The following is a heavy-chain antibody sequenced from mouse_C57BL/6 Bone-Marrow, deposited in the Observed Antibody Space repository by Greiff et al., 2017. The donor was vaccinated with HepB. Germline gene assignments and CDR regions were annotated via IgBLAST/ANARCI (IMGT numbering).Heavy chain of an antibody. Sequence: EVKLMESGGGLVKPGGSLKLSCAASGFTFSSYAMSWVRQTPEKRLEWVATISDGGSYTYYPDNVKGRFTISRDNAKNNLYLQMSHLKSEDTAMYYCARGKIYFDYGGQGTTLTVSS. CDR2: ISDGGSYT. J-gene: IGHJ2*01. V-gene: IGHV5-4*03. CDR3: ARGKIYFDY. CDR1: GFTFSSYA.